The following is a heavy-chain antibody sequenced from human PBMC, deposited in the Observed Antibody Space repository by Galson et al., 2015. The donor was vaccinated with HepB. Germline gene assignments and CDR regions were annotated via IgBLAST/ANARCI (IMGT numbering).Heavy chain of an antibody. V-gene: IGHV5-51*01. CDR2: IYPGDSDT. Sequence: QSGAEVKKPGESLKISCTGSGYSLTSYWIGWVRQMPGKGLEWMGIIYPGDSDTRYSPSFQGQVTISADKSISTAYLQWSSLKASDTAMYYCARWSAGMVRGVRGAFDIWGQGTMVTVSS. J-gene: IGHJ3*02. D-gene: IGHD3-10*01. CDR1: GYSLTSYW. CDR3: ARWSAGMVRGVRGAFDI.